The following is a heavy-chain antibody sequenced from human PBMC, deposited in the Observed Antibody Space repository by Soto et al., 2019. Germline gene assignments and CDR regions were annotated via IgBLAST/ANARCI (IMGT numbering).Heavy chain of an antibody. CDR1: GGSISSYY. CDR2: IYYSGST. V-gene: IGHV4-59*01. Sequence: QVQLQESGPGLVKPSETLSLTCTVSGGSISSYYWSWIRQPPGKGLEWIGYIYYSGSTNYNPSLKSRVTISVDTSKNQFSLKLSSVTAADTAVYYCARESPDSSGYGLVDYWGQGTLVTVSS. J-gene: IGHJ4*02. D-gene: IGHD3-22*01. CDR3: ARESPDSSGYGLVDY.